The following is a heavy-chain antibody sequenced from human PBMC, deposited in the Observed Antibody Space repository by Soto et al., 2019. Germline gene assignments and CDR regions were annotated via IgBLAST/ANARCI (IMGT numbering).Heavy chain of an antibody. V-gene: IGHV3-30*18. CDR1: GFTFSSYG. CDR3: AKDRAAAGRGQFDY. CDR2: ISYDGSNK. Sequence: SLRLSCAASGFTFSSYGMHWVRQAPGKGLEWVAVISYDGSNKYYADSVKGRFTISRDNSKNTLYLQMNSLRAEDTAVYYCAKDRAAAGRGQFDYWGQGTLVTVSS. D-gene: IGHD6-13*01. J-gene: IGHJ4*02.